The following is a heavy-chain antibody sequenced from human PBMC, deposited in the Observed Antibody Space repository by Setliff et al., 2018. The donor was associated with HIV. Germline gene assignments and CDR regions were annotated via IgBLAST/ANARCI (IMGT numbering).Heavy chain of an antibody. Sequence: EASVKVSCKASGYTFTNYYLHWVRQAPGQGLEWMGWINPNSGGTNYAQKFQGRVTMTRDTSINTAYMDLGRLRSDDTAVYYCARRGVGTSDAFDLWGQGTMVTVSS. CDR2: INPNSGGT. CDR1: GYTFTNYY. J-gene: IGHJ3*01. V-gene: IGHV1-2*02. D-gene: IGHD2-8*01. CDR3: ARRGVGTSDAFDL.